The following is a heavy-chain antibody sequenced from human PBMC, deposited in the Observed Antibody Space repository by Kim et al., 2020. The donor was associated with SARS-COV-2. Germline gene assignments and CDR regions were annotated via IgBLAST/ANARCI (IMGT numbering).Heavy chain of an antibody. J-gene: IGHJ6*02. CDR1: GYSFTSYW. Sequence: GESLKISCKGSGYSFTSYWIGWVRQMPGKGLEWMGIIYPGDSDTRYSPSFQGQVIISADKSISTAYLQWNSLKASDTAMFYCARSMVRGAPPYFYGMDVWGQGTPVTVSS. V-gene: IGHV5-51*01. D-gene: IGHD3-10*01. CDR2: IYPGDSDT. CDR3: ARSMVRGAPPYFYGMDV.